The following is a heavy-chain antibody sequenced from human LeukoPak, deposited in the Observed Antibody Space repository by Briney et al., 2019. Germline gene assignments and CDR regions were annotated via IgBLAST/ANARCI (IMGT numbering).Heavy chain of an antibody. CDR2: MNPNSGNT. Sequence: GASVKVSCKASGYTFTSYDINWVRQATGQGLEWMGWMNPNSGNTGYAQKFQGRVTMTRNTSISTAYMELSSLRSEDTAVYYCARGIRYYGSGSYYNGAHAPGYWGQGTLVTVSS. CDR3: ARGIRYYGSGSYYNGAHAPGY. CDR1: GYTFTSYD. D-gene: IGHD3-10*01. J-gene: IGHJ4*02. V-gene: IGHV1-8*01.